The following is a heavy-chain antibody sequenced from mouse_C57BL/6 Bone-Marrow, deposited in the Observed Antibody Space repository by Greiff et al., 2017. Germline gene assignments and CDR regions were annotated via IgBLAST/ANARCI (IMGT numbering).Heavy chain of an antibody. CDR2: IDPETGGT. D-gene: IGHD4-1*01. V-gene: IGHV1-15*01. CDR1: GYTFTDYE. J-gene: IGHJ2*01. Sequence: ESGAELVRPGASVTLSCKASGYTFTDYEMHWVKQTPVHGLEWIGAIDPETGGTAYNQKFKGKAILTADKSSSTAYMELRSLTSEDSAVYYCTRLNWYYFDYWGQGTTLTVSS. CDR3: TRLNWYYFDY.